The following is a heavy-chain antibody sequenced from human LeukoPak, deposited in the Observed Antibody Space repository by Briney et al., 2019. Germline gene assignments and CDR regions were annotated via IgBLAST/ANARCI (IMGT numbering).Heavy chain of an antibody. Sequence: RASVKVSCKASGGTFSSYTISWVRQAPGQGLEWMGRIIPTLGIANYAQKFQGRVTITADKSTSTAYMELSSLRSEDTAVYYCARALGGFLEWFGLDYWGQGTLVTVSS. CDR1: GGTFSSYT. D-gene: IGHD3-3*01. V-gene: IGHV1-69*02. CDR2: IIPTLGIA. J-gene: IGHJ4*02. CDR3: ARALGGFLEWFGLDY.